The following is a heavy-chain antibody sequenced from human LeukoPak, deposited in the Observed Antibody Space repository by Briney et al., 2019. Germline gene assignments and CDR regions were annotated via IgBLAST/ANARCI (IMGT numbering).Heavy chain of an antibody. D-gene: IGHD3-10*01. J-gene: IGHJ6*03. CDR1: GYTFTSYG. CDR2: ISAYNGNT. V-gene: IGHV1-18*01. CDR3: ARDGRAMVRGVPYYYYYYMDV. Sequence: GASVKVSCKASGYTFTSYGISWVRQAPGQGLEWMGWISAYNGNTNYAQKLQGRVTMTTDTSTSTAYMELRSLRSDDTAVYYCARDGRAMVRGVPYYYYYYMDVWGKGTTVTVCS.